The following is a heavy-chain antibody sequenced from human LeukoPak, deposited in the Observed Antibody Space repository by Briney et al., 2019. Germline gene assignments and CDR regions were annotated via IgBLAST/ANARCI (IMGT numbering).Heavy chain of an antibody. CDR2: IYTSGNT. D-gene: IGHD5-18*01. CDR3: ARVRGITSMAYFDY. CDR1: GASISIYY. V-gene: IGHV4-4*07. J-gene: IGHJ4*02. Sequence: PSETLSLTCTVSGASISIYYWLWIGQRAGKGLEGLGLIYTSGNTNYNPYLKSRVLMSVDTSKNQFSLKLSSVTAADTAVYYCARVRGITSMAYFDYWGQGTLVTVSS.